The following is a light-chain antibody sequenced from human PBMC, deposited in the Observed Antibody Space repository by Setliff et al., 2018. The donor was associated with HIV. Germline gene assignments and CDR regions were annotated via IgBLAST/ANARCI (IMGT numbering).Light chain of an antibody. CDR2: DVI. V-gene: IGLV2-23*02. Sequence: QSVLTQPASVSGTPGQSITISCTGSSSDIGTYDRVSWYQQRPDGGPRLIIYDVIHRPSGVPHRFSGSKSGNTASLTISGLQTEDEADYYCCSYAGSGPVFGAGTKVTVL. CDR1: SSDIGTYDR. J-gene: IGLJ1*01. CDR3: CSYAGSGPV.